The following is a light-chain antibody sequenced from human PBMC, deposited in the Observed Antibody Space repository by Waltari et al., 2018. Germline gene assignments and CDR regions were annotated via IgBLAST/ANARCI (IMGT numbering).Light chain of an antibody. V-gene: IGKV1-39*01. CDR3: QPSYSAPFT. J-gene: IGKJ5*01. CDR1: RGIVAF. CDR2: DAS. Sequence: DIQMTQSPSSLSASVGDRVTITCRGSRGIVAFLNWYQQQPGKAPKLLIYDASTLQRGVPPRFSGTRIGTDYSLTISNLQPEDFATYFCQPSYSAPFTLGRGTRLE.